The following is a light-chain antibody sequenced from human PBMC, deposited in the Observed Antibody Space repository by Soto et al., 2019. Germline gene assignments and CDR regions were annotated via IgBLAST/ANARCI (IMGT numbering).Light chain of an antibody. CDR2: EGN. J-gene: IGLJ2*01. Sequence: QSVLTQPASVSRSPGESITISCTGTSSDVGTYNLVTWYQQHPGRVPKLILYEGNKRPSGVSSRFSASKSGNTASLTISGLQAEDEADYFCCSYAPSRTLLFGGGTKLTVL. V-gene: IGLV2-23*01. CDR3: CSYAPSRTLL. CDR1: SSDVGTYNL.